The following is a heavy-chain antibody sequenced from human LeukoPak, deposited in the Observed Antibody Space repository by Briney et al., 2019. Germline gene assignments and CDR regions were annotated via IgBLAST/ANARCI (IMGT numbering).Heavy chain of an antibody. CDR2: INPNSGGT. D-gene: IGHD3-10*01. CDR1: GYTFTGYY. Sequence: ASVKVSCKASGYTFTGYYMHWVRQAPGQGLEWMGWINPNSGGTNYAQKFQGRDTMTRDTSISTAYMELSRLRSDDTAVYYCARGPYGSGSYNGDYWGQGTLVTVSS. J-gene: IGHJ4*02. V-gene: IGHV1-2*02. CDR3: ARGPYGSGSYNGDY.